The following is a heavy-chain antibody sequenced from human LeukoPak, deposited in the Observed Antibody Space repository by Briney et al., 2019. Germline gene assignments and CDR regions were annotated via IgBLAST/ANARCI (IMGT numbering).Heavy chain of an antibody. J-gene: IGHJ4*02. CDR2: ISSSGSTI. D-gene: IGHD5-18*01. V-gene: IGHV3-11*01. Sequence: GGSLRLSCAASGFTFSDYYMSWIRQAPGKGLEWVSYISSSGSTIYYADSVKSRFTISRDNAKNSLYLQMNSLRAEDTAVYYCARVFGYSYGYFLSKSPKPYYFDYWGQGTLVTVSS. CDR1: GFTFSDYY. CDR3: ARVFGYSYGYFLSKSPKPYYFDY.